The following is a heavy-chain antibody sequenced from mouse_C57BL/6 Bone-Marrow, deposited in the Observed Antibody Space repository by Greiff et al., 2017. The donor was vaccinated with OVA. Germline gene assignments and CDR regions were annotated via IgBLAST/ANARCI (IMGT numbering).Heavy chain of an antibody. CDR1: GFTFSSYG. CDR3: ARHGDYGSFFDY. V-gene: IGHV5-6*01. J-gene: IGHJ2*01. CDR2: ISSGGSYT. D-gene: IGHD1-1*01. Sequence: EVKLQESGGDLVKPGGSLKLSCAASGFTFSSYGMSWVRQTPDKRLEWVATISSGGSYTYYPDSVKGRVTISRDNAKNTLYLQMSSLKSENTAMYYCARHGDYGSFFDYWGQGTTLTVSS.